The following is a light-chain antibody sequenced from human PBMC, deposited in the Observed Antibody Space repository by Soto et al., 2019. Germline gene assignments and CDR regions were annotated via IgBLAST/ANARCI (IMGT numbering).Light chain of an antibody. Sequence: QSVLTQPPSVSEAPRQRVTISCCGSSSNIGNNAVNWYQQLPGKAPKLLIYYDDLLPSGVSDRFSGSKSGTSASLAISGLQSEDEADYYCAAWVDSLNGVVFGGGTQLTVL. J-gene: IGLJ2*01. V-gene: IGLV1-36*01. CDR2: YDD. CDR3: AAWVDSLNGVV. CDR1: SSNIGNNA.